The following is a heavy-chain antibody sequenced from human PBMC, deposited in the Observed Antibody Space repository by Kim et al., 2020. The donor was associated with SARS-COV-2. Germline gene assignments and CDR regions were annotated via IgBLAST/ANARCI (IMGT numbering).Heavy chain of an antibody. Sequence: SETLSLTCAVYGGSFSGYYWSWIRQPPGKGLEWIGEINHSGSTNYNPSLKSRVTISVDTSKNQFSLKLSSVTAADTAVYYCARGQFKRAVVPAAPSWFDPWGQGTLVTVSS. J-gene: IGHJ5*02. CDR1: GGSFSGYY. CDR2: INHSGST. CDR3: ARGQFKRAVVPAAPSWFDP. D-gene: IGHD2-2*01. V-gene: IGHV4-34*01.